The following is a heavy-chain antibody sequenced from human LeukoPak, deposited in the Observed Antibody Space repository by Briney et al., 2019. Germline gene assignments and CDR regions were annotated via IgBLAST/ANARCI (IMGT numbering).Heavy chain of an antibody. CDR3: AREERPVLLWFGDTSGAFDI. J-gene: IGHJ3*02. D-gene: IGHD3-10*01. CDR2: ISAYNANT. Sequence: GASVKVSCKASGYTFTSFGISWVRQAPGQGLEWMGWISAYNANTNFAQNLQGRVTMTTDTSTSTAYMELRSLRSDDTAVYYCAREERPVLLWFGDTSGAFDIWGQGTMVTVSS. CDR1: GYTFTSFG. V-gene: IGHV1-18*01.